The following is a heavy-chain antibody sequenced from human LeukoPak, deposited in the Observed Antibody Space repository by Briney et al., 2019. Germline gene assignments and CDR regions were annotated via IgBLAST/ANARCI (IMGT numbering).Heavy chain of an antibody. V-gene: IGHV3-30-3*01. D-gene: IGHD3-10*01. CDR1: GFTFSSYA. J-gene: IGHJ6*02. Sequence: GGSLRLSCAASGFTFSSYAMHWVRQAPGKGLEWVAVISYDGSNKYYADSEKGRFTISRDNSKNTLYLQMNSLRAEDTAVYYCARDVYITMVRGVMPFDYYYGMDVWGQGTTVTVSS. CDR2: ISYDGSNK. CDR3: ARDVYITMVRGVMPFDYYYGMDV.